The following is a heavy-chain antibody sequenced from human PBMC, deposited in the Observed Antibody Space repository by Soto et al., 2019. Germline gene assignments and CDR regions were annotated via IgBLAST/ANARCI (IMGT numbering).Heavy chain of an antibody. J-gene: IGHJ4*02. CDR2: IYYSGST. V-gene: IGHV4-59*01. D-gene: IGHD3-9*01. Sequence: PSETLSLTCTVSGGPISSFYWSWIRQPPGKGLEWIGYIYYSGSTNYNPSLKSRVTISVDTSKNQFSLKLSSVTAADTAVYYCASSHYDILPGYLEMMAYWGKGTLVTVSS. CDR3: ASSHYDILPGYLEMMAY. CDR1: GGPISSFY.